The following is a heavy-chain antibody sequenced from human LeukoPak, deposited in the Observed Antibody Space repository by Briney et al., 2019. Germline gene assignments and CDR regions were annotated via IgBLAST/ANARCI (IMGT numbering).Heavy chain of an antibody. V-gene: IGHV1-2*02. CDR2: IHPDSGGT. CDR1: GYTFTAYF. CDR3: ARAYFGYVSGSNFDY. Sequence: ASVKVSCTASGYTFTAYFMHWVRQAHGQGLEWMGWIHPDSGGTNYAQTFQGRVTMTRATSISTAYMELSGQRSDDTAVYYCARAYFGYVSGSNFDYWGQETLVTVSS. D-gene: IGHD3-10*01. J-gene: IGHJ4*02.